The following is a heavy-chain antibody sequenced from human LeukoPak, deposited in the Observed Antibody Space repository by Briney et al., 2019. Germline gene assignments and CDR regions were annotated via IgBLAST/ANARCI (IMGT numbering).Heavy chain of an antibody. D-gene: IGHD6-13*01. J-gene: IGHJ4*02. CDR1: GFTFSNYW. CDR3: ARPAYSCTWYYFEY. CDR2: IKEYGSEK. Sequence: GGSLSFSCAASGFTFSNYWMSWVRQAPGKGLEWVANIKEYGSEKYYVDSVKGRFTISRDNTKSSLYLEMNSLRVEDTAVYYCARPAYSCTWYYFEYWGQGTLVTVSS. V-gene: IGHV3-7*01.